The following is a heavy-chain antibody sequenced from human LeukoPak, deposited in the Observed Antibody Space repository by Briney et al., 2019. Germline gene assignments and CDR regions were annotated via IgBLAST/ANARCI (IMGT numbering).Heavy chain of an antibody. CDR2: IYYSGST. Sequence: SQTLSLTCTVSGGSISSGDYYWSWLRQPPGKGLVWLGYIYYSGSTYYNPSLKSRVTISVDTSKNQFSLKLSSVTAADTAVYYCARESSGGSSTDYWGQGTLVTVSS. CDR1: GGSISSGDYY. J-gene: IGHJ4*02. V-gene: IGHV4-30-4*08. D-gene: IGHD1-26*01. CDR3: ARESSGGSSTDY.